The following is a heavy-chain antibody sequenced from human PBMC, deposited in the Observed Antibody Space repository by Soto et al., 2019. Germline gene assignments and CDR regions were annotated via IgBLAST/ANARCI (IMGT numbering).Heavy chain of an antibody. J-gene: IGHJ5*02. D-gene: IGHD3-10*01. CDR2: IWYDGSNK. CDR1: GFTFSSYG. Sequence: GGSLRLSCAASGFTFSSYGMHWVRQAPGKGLEWVAVIWYDGSNKYYADSVKGRFTISRDNSKNTLYLQMNSLRAEDTAVYYCARDNHLLGELLGWFDPWGQGTLVTVSS. V-gene: IGHV3-33*01. CDR3: ARDNHLLGELLGWFDP.